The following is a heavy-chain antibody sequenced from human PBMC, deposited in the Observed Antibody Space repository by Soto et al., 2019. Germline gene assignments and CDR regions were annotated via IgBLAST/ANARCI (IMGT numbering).Heavy chain of an antibody. J-gene: IGHJ2*01. CDR1: GGSFSNYA. D-gene: IGHD6-19*01. CDR3: ARLAVNGEIFWYFDV. CDR2: IDPIFGTT. Sequence: QVQLVQSGAEVKKPGSSVKVSCKASGGSFSNYAISWVRQVPGQGLEWMGGIDPIFGTTHYAQKFQGRVTITADESTATAYMELSSLRSEDTALYFCARLAVNGEIFWYFDVWGRGTLVTVSS. V-gene: IGHV1-69*12.